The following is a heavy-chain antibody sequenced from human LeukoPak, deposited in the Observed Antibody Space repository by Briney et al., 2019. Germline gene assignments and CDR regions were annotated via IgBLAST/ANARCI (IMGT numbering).Heavy chain of an antibody. CDR1: GYSFTSYW. J-gene: IGHJ4*02. CDR3: AIGTGLGSGWYPHDVDY. CDR2: IYPGDADT. V-gene: IGHV5-51*01. Sequence: GESLKISCKGSGYSFTSYWIGWVRQMPGKGLEGMGIIYPGDADTRYSPSFQGQVTISADKSITHSYLQWMSMKASDTAMYYCAIGTGLGSGWYPHDVDYWGPGNLVSVSS. D-gene: IGHD6-19*01.